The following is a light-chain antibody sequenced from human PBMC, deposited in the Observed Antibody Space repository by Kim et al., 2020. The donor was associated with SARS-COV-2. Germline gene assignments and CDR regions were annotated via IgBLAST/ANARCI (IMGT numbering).Light chain of an antibody. J-gene: IGLJ3*02. CDR2: GEN. CDR3: NSRDSSGSHLM. V-gene: IGLV3-19*01. Sequence: SSELTQDPAVSVALGQTVRITCQGDSLRNYYASWYQQMPGQAPVLVIYGENKRPSGIPDRFSGSTSRGTASLTITGAQAEDEADYFCNSRDSSGSHLMFGGETKLTVL. CDR1: SLRNYY.